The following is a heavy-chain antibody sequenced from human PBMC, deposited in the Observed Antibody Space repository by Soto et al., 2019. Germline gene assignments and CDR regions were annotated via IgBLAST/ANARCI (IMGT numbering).Heavy chain of an antibody. CDR3: ARGPQFLEWP. J-gene: IGHJ5*02. D-gene: IGHD3-3*01. CDR1: GFTFTRYW. Sequence: GGSLRLSCAASGFTFTRYWMHWVRQAPGKGLVWVSRINSDGSSTNYADSVKGRFTISRDNTKNTLYLQMNSLRAEDTAVYYCARGPQFLEWPWGQGTLVTVSS. V-gene: IGHV3-74*01. CDR2: INSDGSST.